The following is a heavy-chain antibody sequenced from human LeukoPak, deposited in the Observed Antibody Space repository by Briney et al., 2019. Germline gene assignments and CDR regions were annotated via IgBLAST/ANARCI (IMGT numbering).Heavy chain of an antibody. CDR1: GGSISSYY. CDR3: ARGVAAAWFDP. D-gene: IGHD6-13*01. Sequence: SETLSLTCTVSGGSISSYYWSWIRQPPGKGLEWIGYIYYSGSTNYNPSLKSRVTISVDTSKNQFSLKLSSVTAADTAVCYCARGVAAAWFDPWGQGTLVTVSS. J-gene: IGHJ5*02. CDR2: IYYSGST. V-gene: IGHV4-59*01.